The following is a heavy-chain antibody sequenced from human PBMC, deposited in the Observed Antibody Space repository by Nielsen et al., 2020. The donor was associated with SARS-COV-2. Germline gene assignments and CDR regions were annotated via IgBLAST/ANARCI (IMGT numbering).Heavy chain of an antibody. CDR3: VRGLQVPNGLAHR. Sequence: GESLKISCEASGFTFSTYWMHWVRQAPGKGLVWVSRINSDGSSTSYADSVKGRFTISRDNAKNTLYLQMNSLRAEDTAVYYCVRGLQVPNGLAHRWGQGTLVTVSS. J-gene: IGHJ4*02. D-gene: IGHD3-16*01. CDR1: GFTFSTYW. V-gene: IGHV3-74*01. CDR2: INSDGSST.